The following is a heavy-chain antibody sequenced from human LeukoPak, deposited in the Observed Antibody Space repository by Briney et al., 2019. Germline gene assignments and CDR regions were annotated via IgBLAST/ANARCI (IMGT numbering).Heavy chain of an antibody. Sequence: GASVKVSCKASGYTFTSYDINWVRQATGQGLEWMGWMNPYSGNTGYAQKFQGRVTITRNTSISTAYMELSSLRSEDTAVYYCARGGNGYSSSWYYWFDPWGQGTLVTVSS. CDR2: MNPYSGNT. CDR1: GYTFTSYD. V-gene: IGHV1-8*03. D-gene: IGHD6-13*01. J-gene: IGHJ5*02. CDR3: ARGGNGYSSSWYYWFDP.